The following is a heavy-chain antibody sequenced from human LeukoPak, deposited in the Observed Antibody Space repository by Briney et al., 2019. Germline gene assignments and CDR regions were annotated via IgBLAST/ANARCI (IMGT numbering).Heavy chain of an antibody. CDR2: IYPGDSDT. D-gene: IGHD1-26*01. Sequence: GESLKISWKSSGYSFTSYWIGWVRQMPGKGLEWMGIIYPGDSDTRYSPSLQGQVTISADKSISTAYLQWSSLKASDTAMYYCASPTIARGSHDAFDIWGQGTMVTVSS. CDR3: ASPTIARGSHDAFDI. J-gene: IGHJ3*02. CDR1: GYSFTSYW. V-gene: IGHV5-51*01.